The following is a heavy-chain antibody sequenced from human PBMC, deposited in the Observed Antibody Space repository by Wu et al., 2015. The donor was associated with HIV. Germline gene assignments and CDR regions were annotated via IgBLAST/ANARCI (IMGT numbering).Heavy chain of an antibody. CDR2: INPNSGGT. D-gene: IGHD3-10*01. J-gene: IGHJ4*02. V-gene: IGHV1-2*02. CDR3: ARMNGGGLLVGSGITYFDY. CDR1: GYTFTGYY. Sequence: QVQLVQSGAEVKKPGASVKVSCKASGYTFTGYYMHWVRQAPGQGLEWMGWINPNSGGTNYAQKFQGRVTMTRDTSISTAYMELSRLRSDDTAVYYCARMNGGGLLVGSGITYFDYVGPREPVVTV.